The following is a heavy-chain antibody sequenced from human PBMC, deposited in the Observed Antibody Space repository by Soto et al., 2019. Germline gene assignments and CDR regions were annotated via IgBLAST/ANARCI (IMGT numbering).Heavy chain of an antibody. CDR3: AREMATNHGMDV. D-gene: IGHD5-12*01. Sequence: EVQLVESGGGLVKPGGSLRLSCAASGFTFSSYRMNWVRQAPGKGLEWVSSISSSSSYIYYADSVKGRFTISRDNAKNSLYLQMNSLRAEDTAVYYCAREMATNHGMDVWGQGTTVTVSS. CDR1: GFTFSSYR. V-gene: IGHV3-21*01. J-gene: IGHJ6*02. CDR2: ISSSSSYI.